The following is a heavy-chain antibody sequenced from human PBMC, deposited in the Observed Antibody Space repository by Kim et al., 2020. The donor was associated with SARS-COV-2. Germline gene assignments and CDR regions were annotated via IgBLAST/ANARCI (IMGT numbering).Heavy chain of an antibody. CDR3: ARVRWSYYYDSSGYYYFDY. J-gene: IGHJ4*02. CDR2: IYYSGST. D-gene: IGHD3-22*01. CDR1: GGSVSSGSYY. Sequence: SETLSLTCTVSGGSVSSGSYYWSWIRQPPGKGLEWIGYIYYSGSTNYNPSLKSRVTISVDTSKNQFSLKLSSVTAADTAVYYCARVRWSYYYDSSGYYYFDYWGQGTLVTVSS. V-gene: IGHV4-61*01.